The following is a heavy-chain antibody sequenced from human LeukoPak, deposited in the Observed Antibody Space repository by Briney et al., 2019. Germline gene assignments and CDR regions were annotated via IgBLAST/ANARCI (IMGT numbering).Heavy chain of an antibody. CDR3: ASRVYMDV. J-gene: IGHJ6*03. CDR1: GFTFNTYS. Sequence: PGGSLRLSCAASGFTFNTYSMNWVRQAPGKGLEWVSSISSSSKYIYYADSVKGRFTISRDNAKNSLYLQMNSLRAEDTAVYYCASRVYMDVWGKGTTVTVSS. D-gene: IGHD3-3*01. V-gene: IGHV3-21*01. CDR2: ISSSSKYI.